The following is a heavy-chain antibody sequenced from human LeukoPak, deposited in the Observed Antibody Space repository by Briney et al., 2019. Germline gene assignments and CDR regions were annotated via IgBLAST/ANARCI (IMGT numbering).Heavy chain of an antibody. CDR1: GFIFSSYS. V-gene: IGHV3-23*01. J-gene: IGHJ6*02. D-gene: IGHD6-13*01. CDR2: ITGSGGNT. Sequence: GGSLRLSCAASGFIFSSYSMSWVRQAPGKGLEWVSVITGSGGNTYYADSVKGRFTISKDNSKNTVYLQMSSLRVDDTAVYCCAKAASSSWPSYYYGMDVWGQGTTVTVSS. CDR3: AKAASSSWPSYYYGMDV.